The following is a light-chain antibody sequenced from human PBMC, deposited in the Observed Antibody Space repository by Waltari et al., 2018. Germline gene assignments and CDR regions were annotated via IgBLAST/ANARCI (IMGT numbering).Light chain of an antibody. Sequence: QTVVTQEPSLSVSPGGTVTLPCALSSGSVSTTSYATWYRQTPGQAPRTLLYKANTRSSGVPDRFSGSILGNKVALTITGAQAEDESDYYCSLYMGSGVWVFGGGTKLTVL. CDR3: SLYMGSGVWV. V-gene: IGLV8-61*01. CDR2: KAN. J-gene: IGLJ3*02. CDR1: SGSVSTTSY.